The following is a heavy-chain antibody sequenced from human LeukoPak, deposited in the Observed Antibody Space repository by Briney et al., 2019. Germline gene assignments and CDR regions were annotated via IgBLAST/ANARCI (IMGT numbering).Heavy chain of an antibody. CDR3: ARARAVTIFGVAIPAY. J-gene: IGHJ4*02. D-gene: IGHD3-3*01. CDR1: GYTFTNYF. V-gene: IGHV1-46*04. Sequence: ASVKVSCKASGYTFTNYFMHWVRQAPGQGLEWMGIINPSGGSTSYAQKLQGRVTMTRDMSTTTVYMELRSLRSEDTAVYYCARARAVTIFGVAIPAYSGQGTLVTVSS. CDR2: INPSGGST.